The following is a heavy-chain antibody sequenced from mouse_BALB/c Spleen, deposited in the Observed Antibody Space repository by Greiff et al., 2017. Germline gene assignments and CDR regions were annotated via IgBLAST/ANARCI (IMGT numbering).Heavy chain of an antibody. CDR1: GYSITSDYA. J-gene: IGHJ2*01. Sequence: EVQLQQSGPGLVKPSQSLSLTCTVTGYSITSDYAWNWIRQFPGNKLEWMGYISYSGSTSYNPSLKSRISITRDTSKNQFFLQLNSVTTEDTATYYCAREAMEWGQGTTLTVSS. V-gene: IGHV3-2*02. CDR3: AREAME. CDR2: ISYSGST. D-gene: IGHD2-3*01.